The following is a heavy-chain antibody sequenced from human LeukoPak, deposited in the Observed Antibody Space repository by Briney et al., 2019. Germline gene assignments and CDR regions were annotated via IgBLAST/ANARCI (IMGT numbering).Heavy chain of an antibody. CDR1: GFTFSSYG. CDR2: IWFDGSNK. CDR3: ARGETGESHFDY. Sequence: GRSLRLSCAASGFTFSSYGMYWVRQAPGKGLEWVAVIWFDGSNKYYADSVKGRFTISRDNSENTLFLQMNSLRVEDTAVYYCARGETGESHFDYWGQGTLVTVSS. J-gene: IGHJ4*02. D-gene: IGHD7-27*01. V-gene: IGHV3-33*07.